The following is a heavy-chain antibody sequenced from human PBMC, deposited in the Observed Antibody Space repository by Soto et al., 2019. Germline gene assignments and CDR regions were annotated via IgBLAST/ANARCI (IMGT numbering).Heavy chain of an antibody. CDR1: GGSFSGYY. CDR2: LYTPETI. CDR3: ATITYVGGTDY. J-gene: IGHJ4*02. Sequence: QVQLQQWGAGLLKPSETLSLTCAVYGGSFSGYYWSWIRQPAGKGLEWIGRLYTPETITYNPSLKSRVTMSVETSKNQFSLNLKSVTAADTAIYYCATITYVGGTDYWGQGTLVTVSS. D-gene: IGHD3-10*02. V-gene: IGHV4-59*10.